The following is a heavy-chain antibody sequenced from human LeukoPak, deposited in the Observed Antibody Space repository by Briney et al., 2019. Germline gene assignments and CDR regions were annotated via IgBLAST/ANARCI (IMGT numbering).Heavy chain of an antibody. CDR1: GGSISTYY. D-gene: IGHD5-18*01. J-gene: IGHJ4*02. CDR3: ARDSYSYGHYFDY. Sequence: SETLSLTCTVSGGSISTYYWSWIWQPQAKGMGWIGYLYYSWSTSYNPSLKSRVTISVDTSKNQFSLKLSSVTAADTAVYYCARDSYSYGHYFDYWGQGTPVTGSS. CDR2: LYYSWST. V-gene: IGHV4-59*13.